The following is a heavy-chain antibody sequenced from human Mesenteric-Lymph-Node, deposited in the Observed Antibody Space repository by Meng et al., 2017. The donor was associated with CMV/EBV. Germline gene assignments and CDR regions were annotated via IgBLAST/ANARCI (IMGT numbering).Heavy chain of an antibody. CDR1: GFTFSSYD. J-gene: IGHJ4*02. V-gene: IGHV3-13*01. CDR2: IGTAGDT. CDR3: TRGNSHAHDY. D-gene: IGHD4-23*01. Sequence: GESLKISCAASGFTFSSYDMHWVRQATGKGLEWVSAIGTAGDTYYPGSVKGRFTISRDNAENTLYLQMNSLRAEDTAVYYCTRGNSHAHDYWGQGTLVTVSS.